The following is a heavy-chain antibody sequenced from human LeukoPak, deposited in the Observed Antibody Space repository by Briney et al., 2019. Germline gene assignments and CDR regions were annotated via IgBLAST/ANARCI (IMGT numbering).Heavy chain of an antibody. J-gene: IGHJ4*02. D-gene: IGHD5/OR15-5a*01. CDR1: GYTFTSYG. CDR2: ISTNNGKT. Sequence: ASVKVSCKASGYTFTSYGISWVRQAPGQGLEWMGWISTNNGKTNFAQKFRGRFTMTTDTPMTAAYMELTILRSDDTAIYYCARDEVYTIDNWGQGTLVTVSS. CDR3: ARDEVYTIDN. V-gene: IGHV1-18*04.